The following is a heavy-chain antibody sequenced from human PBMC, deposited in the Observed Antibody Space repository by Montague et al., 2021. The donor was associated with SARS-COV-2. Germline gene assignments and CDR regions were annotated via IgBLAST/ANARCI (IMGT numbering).Heavy chain of an antibody. V-gene: IGHV4-61*02. D-gene: IGHD3-22*01. CDR3: ARVPPYYYDSSGYYSAAFDN. Sequence: TLSFTCTVSGGSISSGSYYWSWIRQPAGNGLEWIGRIYTSGSTNYHPSLKRRVTISVDTSKNQSSLKLSSVTAAATAVYYSARVPPYYYDSSGYYSAAFDNWGQGTMVTVSS. CDR2: IYTSGST. J-gene: IGHJ3*02. CDR1: GGSISSGSYY.